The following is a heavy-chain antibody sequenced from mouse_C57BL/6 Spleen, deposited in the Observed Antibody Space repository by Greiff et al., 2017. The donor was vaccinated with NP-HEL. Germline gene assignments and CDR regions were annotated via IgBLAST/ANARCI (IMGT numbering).Heavy chain of an antibody. CDR3: ARQGGRDYYGSSYGYFDV. D-gene: IGHD1-1*01. Sequence: DVHLVESGGGLVKPGGSLKLSCAASGFTFSDYGMHWVRQAPEKGLEWVAYISSGSSTIYYADTVKGRFTISRDNAKNTLFLQMTSLRSEDTAMYYCARQGGRDYYGSSYGYFDVWGTGTTVTVSS. V-gene: IGHV5-17*01. CDR2: ISSGSSTI. J-gene: IGHJ1*03. CDR1: GFTFSDYG.